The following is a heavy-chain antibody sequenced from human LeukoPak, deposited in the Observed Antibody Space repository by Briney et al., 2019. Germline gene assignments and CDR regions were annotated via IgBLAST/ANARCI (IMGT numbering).Heavy chain of an antibody. CDR3: AKDLAVGTSPRVYAFDV. CDR1: GFTFSDYA. D-gene: IGHD1/OR15-1a*01. J-gene: IGHJ3*01. V-gene: IGHV3-9*01. CDR2: SSWNSGTI. Sequence: PGGSLRLSCAASGFTFSDYAMHWVRQVPGKGLEWVGGSSWNSGTIDYGESVKGRATISRDNARNSLYLEVNSLRVEDTALYYCAKDLAVGTSPRVYAFDVWGQGSLVTVSS.